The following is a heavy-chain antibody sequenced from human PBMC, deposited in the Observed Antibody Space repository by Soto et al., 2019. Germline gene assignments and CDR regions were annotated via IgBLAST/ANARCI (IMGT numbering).Heavy chain of an antibody. CDR3: ARDLIVGAPPPYYFDY. CDR1: GYTFTSYG. Sequence: QVQLVQSGAEVKKPGASVKVSCKASGYTFTSYGISWVRQAPGQGLEWMGWISAYNGNTNYAQKLQGRVTMTTDTSTSKAKMELRSLRSDDTAVYYCARDLIVGAPPPYYFDYWGQGTLVTVSS. D-gene: IGHD1-26*01. V-gene: IGHV1-18*01. J-gene: IGHJ4*02. CDR2: ISAYNGNT.